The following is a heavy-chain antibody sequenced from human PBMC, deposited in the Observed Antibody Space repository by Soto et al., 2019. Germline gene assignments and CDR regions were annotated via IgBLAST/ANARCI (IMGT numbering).Heavy chain of an antibody. CDR1: GGSISSGGYY. V-gene: IGHV4-31*03. Sequence: QVQLRESGPGLVKPSQTLSLTCTVSGGSISSGGYYWSWIRQHPGKGLEWIGYIYYSVSTTYNPSLKSRVTISVDTAKNQFSRKLSSVAAADTVVYYCAIGVRRFPGMDVWGQGTTVTVSS. CDR3: AIGVRRFPGMDV. CDR2: IYYSVST. J-gene: IGHJ6*02. D-gene: IGHD2-21*01.